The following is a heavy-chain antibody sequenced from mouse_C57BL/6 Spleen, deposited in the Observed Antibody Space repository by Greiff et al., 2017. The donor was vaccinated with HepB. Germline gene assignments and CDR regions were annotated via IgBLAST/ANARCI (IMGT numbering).Heavy chain of an antibody. Sequence: EVQVEESGGDLVKPGGSLKLSCAASGFTFSSYGMYWVRQTPDKGLEWVATISSGGSYTYYPDSVKGQFTISRDKAKNTPYLQLSSLTSEDTAMYYCARPAVVKGYFDVWGTGTTVTVSS. D-gene: IGHD2-2*01. J-gene: IGHJ1*03. CDR3: ARPAVVKGYFDV. V-gene: IGHV5-6*01. CDR1: GFTFSSYG. CDR2: ISSGGSYT.